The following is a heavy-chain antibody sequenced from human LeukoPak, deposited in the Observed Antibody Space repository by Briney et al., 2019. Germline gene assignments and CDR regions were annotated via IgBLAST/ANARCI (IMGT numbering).Heavy chain of an antibody. Sequence: GGSLRLSCAASGFTFSSYAMSWFRQAPGKGLEWVSAISGSGGSTYYADSVKGRFTISRDNSKNTLYLQMNILGAEDTAVYYCAKVGGYYYYYGMDVWGQGTTVTVSS. J-gene: IGHJ6*02. V-gene: IGHV3-23*01. CDR3: AKVGGYYYYYGMDV. CDR2: ISGSGGST. CDR1: GFTFSSYA.